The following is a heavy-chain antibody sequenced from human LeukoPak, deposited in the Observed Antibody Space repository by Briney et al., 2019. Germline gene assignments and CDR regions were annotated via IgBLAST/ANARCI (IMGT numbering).Heavy chain of an antibody. CDR3: ARNYHGSGSTAFDI. Sequence: GGSLRLSCAASGFTFDDYGMSWVRQAPGKGLEWVSGINGNGGSTGYGDSMKGRFTISRDNAMNSLYLQMNSLRVEDTALYHCARNYHGSGSTAFDIWGQGTMVTVSS. CDR2: INGNGGST. CDR1: GFTFDDYG. D-gene: IGHD3-10*01. V-gene: IGHV3-20*01. J-gene: IGHJ3*02.